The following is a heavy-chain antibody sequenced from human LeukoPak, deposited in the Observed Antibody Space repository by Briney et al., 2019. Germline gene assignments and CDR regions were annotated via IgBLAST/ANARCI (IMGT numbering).Heavy chain of an antibody. J-gene: IGHJ4*02. V-gene: IGHV5-51*01. Sequence: GESLKISCKGSGYSFTSYWIAWVRQMPGKGLEWMGIIYPGDSDVKYSPSFQGQVTFSADKSNSTAYLQWSSLKASDTAVYFCARQSSRRNNDYWGQGTLVTVSS. D-gene: IGHD1-14*01. CDR1: GYSFTSYW. CDR3: ARQSSRRNNDY. CDR2: IYPGDSDV.